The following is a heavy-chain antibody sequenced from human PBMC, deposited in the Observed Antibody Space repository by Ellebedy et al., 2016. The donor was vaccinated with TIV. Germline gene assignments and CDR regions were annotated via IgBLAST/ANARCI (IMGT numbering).Heavy chain of an antibody. V-gene: IGHV3-48*03. CDR3: ARDMGRWLQFLAY. J-gene: IGHJ4*02. Sequence: GGSLRLSCAASGVTFNNYNMIWVRQDPGKGQERISYISSDAITTDYADSVKGRFSISRDNAKTSVYLQMNSLRAEDTAVYYCARDMGRWLQFLAYWGQGTLVTVSS. CDR1: GVTFNNYN. D-gene: IGHD5-24*01. CDR2: ISSDAITT.